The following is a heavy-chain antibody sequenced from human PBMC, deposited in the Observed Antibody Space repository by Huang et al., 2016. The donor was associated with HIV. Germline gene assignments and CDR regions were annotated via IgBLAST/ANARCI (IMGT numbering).Heavy chain of an antibody. V-gene: IGHV4-34*01. D-gene: IGHD3-10*01. CDR3: ARPKMTATPSDSSWSYFDF. Sequence: QVRLEQWGPNPLKPSDTLSLKCAVYGGSFSDYFWTWIRQSPVKGLAWSGEVNPRGSATHNPSLRSRVSMSVDSSKNQFYLNLTSVTAADTAVYFCARPKMTATPSDSSWSYFDFWGRGTPVTVSS. J-gene: IGHJ4*02. CDR1: GGSFSDYF. CDR2: VNPRGSA.